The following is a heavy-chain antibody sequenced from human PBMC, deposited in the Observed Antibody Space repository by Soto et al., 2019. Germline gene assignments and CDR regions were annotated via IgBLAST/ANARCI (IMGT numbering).Heavy chain of an antibody. D-gene: IGHD3-22*01. CDR1: GGSISSGSYY. Sequence: SETLSLTCTVSGGSISSGSYYWDWIRQPPGKGLEWIGNVYYSGSTNYNPSLESRVTISVDTSKNQFSLKLSSVTAADMAVYYCARQTDSYYTFDAFDIWGQGTIVTVSS. CDR2: VYYSGST. J-gene: IGHJ3*02. V-gene: IGHV4-39*01. CDR3: ARQTDSYYTFDAFDI.